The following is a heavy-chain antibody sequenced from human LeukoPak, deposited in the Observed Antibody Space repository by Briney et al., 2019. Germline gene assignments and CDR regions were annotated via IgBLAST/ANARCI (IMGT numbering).Heavy chain of an antibody. CDR1: GFTFSSYW. D-gene: IGHD3-16*01. Sequence: PGGSLRLSCAASGFTFSSYWMNWARQAPGKGLEWVASINHNGNVNYYVDSVKGRFTISRDNAKNSLYLQMNSLRVEDTAVYYCAGTKYIGAAIDYWGQGTLVTVSS. CDR3: AGTKYIGAAIDY. J-gene: IGHJ4*02. V-gene: IGHV3-7*01. CDR2: INHNGNVN.